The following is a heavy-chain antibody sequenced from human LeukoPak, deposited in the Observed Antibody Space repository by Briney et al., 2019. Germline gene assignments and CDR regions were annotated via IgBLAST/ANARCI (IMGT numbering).Heavy chain of an antibody. D-gene: IGHD3-10*01. Sequence: KPSETLSLTCTVSGGSISSYYWSWIRQPPGKGLEWIGYIYTSGSTNYNPSLKSRVTISVDTSKTQFSLKLSSVTAADTAVYYCVGGSGSYYRGWFDPWGQGTLVTVSS. CDR3: VGGSGSYYRGWFDP. CDR2: IYTSGST. CDR1: GGSISSYY. V-gene: IGHV4-4*09. J-gene: IGHJ5*02.